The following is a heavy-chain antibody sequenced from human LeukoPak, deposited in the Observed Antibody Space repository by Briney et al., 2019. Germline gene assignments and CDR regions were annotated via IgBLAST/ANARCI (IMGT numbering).Heavy chain of an antibody. CDR3: ARSMVRGVIGSHFDY. D-gene: IGHD3-10*01. CDR1: GFTFSSYA. CDR2: ISYDGSNK. J-gene: IGHJ4*02. Sequence: PGGSLRLSGAASGFTFSSYAMHWVRQAPGTGLEWVAVISYDGSNKYYADSVKGRFTFSRDNSKNTLYLQMNSLRAEDTAVYYCARSMVRGVIGSHFDYWGQGTLVTVSS. V-gene: IGHV3-30-3*01.